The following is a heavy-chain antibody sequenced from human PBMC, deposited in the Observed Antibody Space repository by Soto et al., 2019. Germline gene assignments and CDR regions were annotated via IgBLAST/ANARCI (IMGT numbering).Heavy chain of an antibody. J-gene: IGHJ4*02. CDR3: ANLRGKVVVVIFDY. Sequence: PGGSLRLSCAASGFTFSSYAMSWVRQAPGKGLEWVSAISGSGGSTYYADSVKGRFTISRDNSKNTLYLQMNSLRAEDTAVYYCANLRGKVVVVIFDYWGQGTLVPVSS. V-gene: IGHV3-23*01. CDR2: ISGSGGST. CDR1: GFTFSSYA. D-gene: IGHD3-22*01.